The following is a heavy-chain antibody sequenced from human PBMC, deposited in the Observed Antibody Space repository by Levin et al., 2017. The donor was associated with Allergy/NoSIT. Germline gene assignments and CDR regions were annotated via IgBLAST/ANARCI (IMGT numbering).Heavy chain of an antibody. J-gene: IGHJ4*02. CDR3: ARDMAAAGTTTFDY. CDR1: GFTFSSYG. Sequence: GGSLRLSCAASGFTFSSYGMHWVRQAPGKGLEWVAVIWYDGSNKYYADSVKGRFTISRDNSKNTLYLQMNSLRAEDTAVYYCARDMAAAGTTTFDYWGQGTLVTVSS. CDR2: IWYDGSNK. D-gene: IGHD6-13*01. V-gene: IGHV3-33*01.